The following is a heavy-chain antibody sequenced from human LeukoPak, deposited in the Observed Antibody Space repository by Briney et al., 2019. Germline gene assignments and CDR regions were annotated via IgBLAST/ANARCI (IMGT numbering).Heavy chain of an antibody. J-gene: IGHJ4*02. CDR2: ISPDNGNT. V-gene: IGHV1-3*03. D-gene: IGHD2-2*02. CDR3: TLYNY. CDR1: GYTFTNQD. Sequence: GASVKVSCRASGYTFTNQDMHWVRQAPGQRLEWMGCISPDNGNTKYSQKFQGRVTFTRDTSATTAYMELNSLRSEDLAVYYCTLYNYWGQGTLVTVSS.